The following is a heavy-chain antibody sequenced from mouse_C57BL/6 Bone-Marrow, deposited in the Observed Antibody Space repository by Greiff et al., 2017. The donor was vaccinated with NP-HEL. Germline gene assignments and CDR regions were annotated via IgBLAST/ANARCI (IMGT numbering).Heavy chain of an antibody. CDR3: ASRDYYGSGSDY. V-gene: IGHV3-6*01. J-gene: IGHJ2*01. CDR2: ISYDGSN. CDR1: GYTFTSGYY. Sequence: EVQLQESGPGLVKPSQSLSLSCSVSGYTFTSGYYCNLIRQFPRNKLEGMGYISYDGSNNYNPYLKNRISITRDTSTNQFFLKLNSVTTEDTATYYCASRDYYGSGSDYWGKGTTLTVSS. D-gene: IGHD1-1*01.